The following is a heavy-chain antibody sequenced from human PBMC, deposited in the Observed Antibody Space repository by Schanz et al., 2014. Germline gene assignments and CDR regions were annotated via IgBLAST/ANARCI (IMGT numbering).Heavy chain of an antibody. CDR2: IKHDGSVK. CDR3: VSQTGSPNY. V-gene: IGHV3-7*02. CDR1: GFSVGNKY. Sequence: VQLVESGGGVVQPGRSLRLSCAASGFSVGNKYMNWVRQAPGKGPEWVANIKHDGSVKDYVDSVEGRFTISRDNAKRSLFLQMNSLRVEDTAVYFCVSQTGSPNYWGQGTLVTVSS. J-gene: IGHJ4*02. D-gene: IGHD6-13*01.